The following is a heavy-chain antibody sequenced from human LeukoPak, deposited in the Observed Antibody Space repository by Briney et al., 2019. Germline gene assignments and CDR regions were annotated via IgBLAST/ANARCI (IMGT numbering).Heavy chain of an antibody. J-gene: IGHJ4*02. Sequence: PGGSLRLSCAASGFTFSNYAMTWVRQAPGKGLEWVGRVRNKANRYTIEYAASVRGRFTISRLDSKNSLYPQMNSLKTEDTAVYYCARNMVRGGIYFDYWGPGTLVTVSS. CDR3: ARNMVRGGIYFDY. CDR1: GFTFSNYA. D-gene: IGHD3-10*01. CDR2: VRNKANRYTI. V-gene: IGHV3-72*01.